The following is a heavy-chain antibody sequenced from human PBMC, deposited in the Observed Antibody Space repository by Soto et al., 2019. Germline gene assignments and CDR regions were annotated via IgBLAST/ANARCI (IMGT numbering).Heavy chain of an antibody. CDR3: ARDVVVVAALNYYYYGMDV. V-gene: IGHV1-18*01. J-gene: IGHJ6*02. Sequence: AASVKVSCKASGYTFTSCGISWVRQAPGQGLEWMGWISAYNGNTNYAQKLQGRVTMTTDTSTSTAYMELRSLRSDDTAVYYCARDVVVVAALNYYYYGMDVWGQGTTVTVSS. D-gene: IGHD2-15*01. CDR2: ISAYNGNT. CDR1: GYTFTSCG.